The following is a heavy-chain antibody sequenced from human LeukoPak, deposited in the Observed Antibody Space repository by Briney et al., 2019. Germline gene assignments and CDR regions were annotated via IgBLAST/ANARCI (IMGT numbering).Heavy chain of an antibody. CDR1: GFTFDDYA. Sequence: GGSLRLSCAASGFTFDDYAMHWVRQAPGEGLEWVSLISGDGGSTYYADSVKGRFTISRDNSKNSLYLQMNSLRTEDTALYYCAKHATPEQWLYYFDYWGQGTLVTVSS. D-gene: IGHD6-19*01. CDR2: ISGDGGST. V-gene: IGHV3-43*02. J-gene: IGHJ4*02. CDR3: AKHATPEQWLYYFDY.